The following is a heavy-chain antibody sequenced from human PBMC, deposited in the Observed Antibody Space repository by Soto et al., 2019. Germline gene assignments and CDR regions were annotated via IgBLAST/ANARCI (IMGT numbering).Heavy chain of an antibody. CDR1: GLTFCSYW. D-gene: IGHD6-19*01. V-gene: IGHV3-74*01. Sequence: PGGSLRISCAASGLTFCSYWMHGVRQAPGKGLVWVSRISTDGSVTTYADSVKGRFTISRDNAKNTLYLQMNSLRTEDTAVYYCARAPYSSGWWGFDYWGQGTTVTVSS. CDR3: ARAPYSSGWWGFDY. CDR2: ISTDGSVT. J-gene: IGHJ4*03.